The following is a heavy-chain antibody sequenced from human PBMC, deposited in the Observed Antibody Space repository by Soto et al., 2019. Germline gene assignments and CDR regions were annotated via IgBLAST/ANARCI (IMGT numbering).Heavy chain of an antibody. CDR1: GFTFSSYE. Sequence: GGSLRLSCAASGFTFSSYEMNWVRQAPGKGLEWVSYISSSGSTIYYADSVKGRFTISRDNAKNSLYLQMNSLRAEDTAVYYCASDYYGSGSYYLSNYYYGMDVWGQGTTVTVSS. CDR2: ISSSGSTI. J-gene: IGHJ6*02. D-gene: IGHD3-10*01. CDR3: ASDYYGSGSYYLSNYYYGMDV. V-gene: IGHV3-48*03.